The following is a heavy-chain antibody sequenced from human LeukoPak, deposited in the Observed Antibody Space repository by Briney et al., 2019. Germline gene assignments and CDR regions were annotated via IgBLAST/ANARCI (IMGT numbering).Heavy chain of an antibody. CDR3: ARVKYSSGWYFRQPRGSFDY. J-gene: IGHJ4*02. CDR2: ISYDGSNR. Sequence: GGSLRLSCAASGFTFSSYAMHWVRQAPGKGLEWVAVISYDGSNRYYADSVKGRFTISRDNSKNTLYLQMNSLRAEDTAVYYCARVKYSSGWYFRQPRGSFDYWGQGTLVTVSS. CDR1: GFTFSSYA. V-gene: IGHV3-30*04. D-gene: IGHD6-19*01.